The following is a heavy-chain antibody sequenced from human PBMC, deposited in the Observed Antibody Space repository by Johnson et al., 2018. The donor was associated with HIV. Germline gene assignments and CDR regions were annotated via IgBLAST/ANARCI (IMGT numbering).Heavy chain of an antibody. D-gene: IGHD6-19*01. CDR2: ISYDGSNK. Sequence: QVQLVESGGGLVQPGGSLRLSCAASGFTFSSYWMHWVRQAPGKGLEWVAVISYDGSNKYYADSVKGRFTISRDNSKNTLYLQMNSLRAEDTAVYYCARDRSSGWYGRVDAFDIWGQGTMVTVSS. CDR1: GFTFSSYW. V-gene: IGHV3-30-3*01. J-gene: IGHJ3*02. CDR3: ARDRSSGWYGRVDAFDI.